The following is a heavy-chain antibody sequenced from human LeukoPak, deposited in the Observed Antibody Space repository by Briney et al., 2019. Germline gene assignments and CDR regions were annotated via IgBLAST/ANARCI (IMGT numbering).Heavy chain of an antibody. CDR3: AREGKPPEYYFDY. Sequence: SETLSLTCTVSGGSISSYYWSWIRQPPGKGLEWIGYIYYSGSTNYNPSLKSRVTISVDTSKNQFSLKLSSVTAADTAVYYCAREGKPPEYYFDYWGQGTLVTVSS. CDR1: GGSISSYY. J-gene: IGHJ4*02. V-gene: IGHV4-59*12. CDR2: IYYSGST.